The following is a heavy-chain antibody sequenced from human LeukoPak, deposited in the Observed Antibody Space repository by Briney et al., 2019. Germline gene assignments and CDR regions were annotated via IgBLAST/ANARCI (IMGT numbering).Heavy chain of an antibody. CDR1: GGSISTGSYY. CDR3: ARQGYADFSPRPFDY. CDR2: IYTSGST. J-gene: IGHJ4*02. D-gene: IGHD4-17*01. Sequence: SETLSLTCTVSGGSISTGSYYCSWIRQPAGKGLEWIGRIYTSGSTNYNPSLKSRVTISVNTSKNQFSLRLGSVTASDTAVFYCARQGYADFSPRPFDYWGQGTLVTVSS. V-gene: IGHV4-61*02.